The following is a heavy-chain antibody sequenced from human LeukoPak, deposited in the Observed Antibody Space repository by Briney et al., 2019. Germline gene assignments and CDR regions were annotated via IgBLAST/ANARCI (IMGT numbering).Heavy chain of an antibody. Sequence: GGYLRLSCAASAFTFSSYSMNWVRQAQGKGLEWVSYISSSSSTIYYADSGKGRFTISRDNAKNSLYLQMNSLGAEDTTVYYCARDSYDISAYFYFDFWGQGTLVTVSS. D-gene: IGHD3-22*01. CDR3: ARDSYDISAYFYFDF. J-gene: IGHJ4*02. CDR2: ISSSSSTI. CDR1: AFTFSSYS. V-gene: IGHV3-48*01.